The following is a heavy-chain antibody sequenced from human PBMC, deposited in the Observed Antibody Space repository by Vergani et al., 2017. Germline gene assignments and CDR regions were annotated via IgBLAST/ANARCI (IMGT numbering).Heavy chain of an antibody. Sequence: QVQLQESGPGLVRPSQTLSLTCTVSGGSIRSGSYYWSWFRQPAGKGLEWIGRFYTGGGTSYNPSLKSRVTISVDTSKNQFSLHLSSVTAADTAVYYCARGPLYSTTWPFLLLEMDVWGQGTTVTVSS. CDR2: FYTGGGT. J-gene: IGHJ6*02. V-gene: IGHV4-61*02. D-gene: IGHD6-13*01. CDR1: GGSIRSGSYY. CDR3: ARGPLYSTTWPFLLLEMDV.